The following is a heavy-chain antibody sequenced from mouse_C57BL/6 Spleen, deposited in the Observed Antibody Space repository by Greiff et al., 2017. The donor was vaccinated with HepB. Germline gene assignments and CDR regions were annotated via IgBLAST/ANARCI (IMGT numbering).Heavy chain of an antibody. CDR1: GYTFTSYT. J-gene: IGHJ2*01. D-gene: IGHD2-3*01. CDR2: INPSSGYT. CDR3: ARARDGYYFDY. Sequence: VQVVESGAELARPGASVKMSCKASGYTFTSYTMHWVKQRPGQGLEWIGYINPSSGYTKYNQKFKDKATLTADKSSSTAYMQLSSLTSEDSAVYYCARARDGYYFDYWGQGTTLTVSS. V-gene: IGHV1-4*01.